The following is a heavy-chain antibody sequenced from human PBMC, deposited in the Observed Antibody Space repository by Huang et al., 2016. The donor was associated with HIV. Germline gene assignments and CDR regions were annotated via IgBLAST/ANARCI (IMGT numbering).Heavy chain of an antibody. CDR3: ARQDRGTLREELLSA. D-gene: IGHD1-26*01. CDR1: GGSISSTTTD. CDR2: IYYRGTT. Sequence: QLQLEESGPGLLKTSETLSLTCTVSGGSISSTTTDGAWVGQTPGTGLAWIGSIYYRGTTYCSPSLKNRVTISGDTATNQFSLRLKSVTAADMGVYYCARQDRGTLREELLSAWGQGILVTVSS. J-gene: IGHJ4*02. V-gene: IGHV4-39*01.